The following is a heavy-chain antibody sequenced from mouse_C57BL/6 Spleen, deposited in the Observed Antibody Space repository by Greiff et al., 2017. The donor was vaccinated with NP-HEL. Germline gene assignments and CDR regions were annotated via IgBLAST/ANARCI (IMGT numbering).Heavy chain of an antibody. Sequence: EVKLVESGGDLVKPGGSLKLSCAASGFTFSSYGMSWVRQTPDKRLEWVATISSGGSYTYYPDSVKGRFTISRDNAKNTLYLQMSSLKSEDTAMYYCARQEGTGTWFAYWGQGTLVTVSA. V-gene: IGHV5-6*01. D-gene: IGHD4-1*01. CDR1: GFTFSSYG. CDR3: ARQEGTGTWFAY. CDR2: ISSGGSYT. J-gene: IGHJ3*01.